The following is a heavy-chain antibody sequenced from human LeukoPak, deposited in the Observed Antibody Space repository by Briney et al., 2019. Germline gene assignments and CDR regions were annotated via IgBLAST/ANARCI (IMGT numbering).Heavy chain of an antibody. J-gene: IGHJ2*01. CDR2: ISGSGGST. CDR1: GFSISSYG. CDR3: AKEPTDYGDFNWYFDL. V-gene: IGHV3-23*01. D-gene: IGHD4-17*01. Sequence: PGGSLRLSCTASGFSISSYGMSWVRQAPGKGLEWVSAISGSGGSTYYADSVKGRFTISRDNSKNTLYLQMNSLRAEDTAVYYCAKEPTDYGDFNWYFDLWGRGTLVTVSS.